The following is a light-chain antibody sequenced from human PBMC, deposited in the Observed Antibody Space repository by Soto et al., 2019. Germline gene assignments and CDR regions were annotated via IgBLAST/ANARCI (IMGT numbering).Light chain of an antibody. CDR3: SSYAGSNNYV. CDR2: EVS. J-gene: IGLJ1*01. CDR1: SSDVGGYNY. Sequence: QSALTQPPSASGSPGQSVTISCTGTSSDVGGYNYVSWYQQHPGKAPKLMIYEVSKRPSGVPERFCGTKSGNTASLTVSGLQAEDEADYYCSSYAGSNNYVFGTGTKVTVL. V-gene: IGLV2-8*01.